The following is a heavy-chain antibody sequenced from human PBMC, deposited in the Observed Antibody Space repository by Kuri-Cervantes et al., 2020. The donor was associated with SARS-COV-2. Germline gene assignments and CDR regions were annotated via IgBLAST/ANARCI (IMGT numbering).Heavy chain of an antibody. CDR3: ARQCSSSSGCDY. D-gene: IGHD6-13*01. CDR1: GGSFSGYY. V-gene: IGHV4-59*01. J-gene: IGHJ4*02. Sequence: SETLSLTCTVYGGSFSGYYWSWIRQPPGKGLEWIGYIYYSGSTNYNPSLKSRVTISVDTSKNQFSLKLSSVTAADTAVYYCARQCSSSSGCDYWGQGTLVTVSS. CDR2: IYYSGST.